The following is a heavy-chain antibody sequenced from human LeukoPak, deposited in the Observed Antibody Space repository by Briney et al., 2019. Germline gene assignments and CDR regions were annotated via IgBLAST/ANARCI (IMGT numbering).Heavy chain of an antibody. CDR3: AKGHSTGPYNWFDS. Sequence: SETLSLTCAVYGGPLESYYWSWIRQSPGRGPEWIGEINHSGTTEYNPSLKSRVTISMDTSRNQFSLKVTSMTAADTAMYFCAKGHSTGPYNWFDSWGQGTQVTVSS. V-gene: IGHV4-34*01. J-gene: IGHJ5*01. D-gene: IGHD6-25*01. CDR1: GGPLESYY. CDR2: INHSGTT.